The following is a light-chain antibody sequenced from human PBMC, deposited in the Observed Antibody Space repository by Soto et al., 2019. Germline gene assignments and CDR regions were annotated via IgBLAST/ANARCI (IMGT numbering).Light chain of an antibody. J-gene: IGKJ5*01. V-gene: IGKV3-20*01. CDR2: GAS. CDR1: QSVSSSY. CDR3: QEYGSSPIT. Sequence: EIVLTQSPGTLSLSPGERATLSCRASQSVSSSYLAWYQQKPGQAPRLLIYGASSRATGIPDRFSGSGAGTDFTLTISRLEPEEFAVYYCQEYGSSPITFGQGTRLEIK.